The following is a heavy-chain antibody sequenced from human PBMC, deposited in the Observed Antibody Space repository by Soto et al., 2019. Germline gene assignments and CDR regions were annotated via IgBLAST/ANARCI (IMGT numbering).Heavy chain of an antibody. D-gene: IGHD1-26*01. Sequence: MQLVQSGPEVKKPGTSVKGSCKASGFTFSTSAVQWVRQARGQRPEWMGWIVGGSGNTNYAQNSQERVIITKDLSTSPVYMALSRPRAADTAVYFCAARRSGLYAMDVWGQGTTVTVSS. J-gene: IGHJ6*02. CDR1: GFTFSTSA. CDR2: IVGGSGNT. CDR3: AARRSGLYAMDV. V-gene: IGHV1-58*01.